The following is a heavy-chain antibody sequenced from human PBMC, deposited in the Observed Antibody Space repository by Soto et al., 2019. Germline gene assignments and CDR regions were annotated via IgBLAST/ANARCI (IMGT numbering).Heavy chain of an antibody. CDR3: ANDSRGYSRAIEY. J-gene: IGHJ4*02. CDR1: GFTFIYYA. Sequence: GGSLRLSCAGSGFTFIYYAMNWVRQAPGKGLEWVSASGGGGSRTYYADSVKGRFTISRDNSKNTLYLQMNSLRAEDTAVYYCANDSRGYSRAIEYWGQGTLVTV. D-gene: IGHD6-13*01. V-gene: IGHV3-23*01. CDR2: SGGGGSRT.